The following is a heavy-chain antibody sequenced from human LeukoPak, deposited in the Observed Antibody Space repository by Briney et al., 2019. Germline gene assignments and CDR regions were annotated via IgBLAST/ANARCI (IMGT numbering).Heavy chain of an antibody. Sequence: ASVKGSCKASGYSFIGYYIHWVRQAPGHGPEWMGWINPSNGGTNYAQNFQGRVTVTWDTSMSTAYMELISLRSDDTAVYYCARDRYTSSWTAAFDFWGQGTLVTVSS. J-gene: IGHJ4*02. V-gene: IGHV1-2*02. D-gene: IGHD6-13*01. CDR2: INPSNGGT. CDR3: ARDRYTSSWTAAFDF. CDR1: GYSFIGYY.